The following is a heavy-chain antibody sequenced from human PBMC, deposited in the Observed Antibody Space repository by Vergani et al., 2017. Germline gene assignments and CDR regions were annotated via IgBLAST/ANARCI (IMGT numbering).Heavy chain of an antibody. CDR2: ISWNSGSI. J-gene: IGHJ4*02. Sequence: EVQLLESGGGLVQPGGSLRLSCAASGFTFSSYAMHWVRQAPGKGLEWVSGISWNSGSIGYADSVKGRFTISRDNAKNSLYLQMNSLRAEDTALYYCAKDFSGWEGVWDDGGQGTLVTVSS. CDR1: GFTFSSYA. D-gene: IGHD6-19*01. CDR3: AKDFSGWEGVWDD. V-gene: IGHV3-9*01.